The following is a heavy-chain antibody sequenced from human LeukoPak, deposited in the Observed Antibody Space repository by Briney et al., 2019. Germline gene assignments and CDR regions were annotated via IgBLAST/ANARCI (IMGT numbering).Heavy chain of an antibody. CDR3: ARVAKAYCGGDCLRH. V-gene: IGHV3-53*01. D-gene: IGHD2-21*02. CDR2: IYSGGST. CDR1: GFTVSSNY. Sequence: PGGSLRLSCAASGFTVSSNYMSWVRQAPGKGLEWVSVIYSGGSTYYADSVRGRFTISRDNSKNTLYLQMNSLRAEDTAVYYCARVAKAYCGGDCLRHWGQETLVTVSS. J-gene: IGHJ4*02.